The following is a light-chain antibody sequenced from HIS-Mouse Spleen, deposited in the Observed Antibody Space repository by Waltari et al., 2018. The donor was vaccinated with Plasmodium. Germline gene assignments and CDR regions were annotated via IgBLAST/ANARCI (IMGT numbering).Light chain of an antibody. V-gene: IGKV1-39*01. Sequence: DIQMTQSPSSLSASVGDRVTITCRASQSISSYLNWYQQKPGKAPKLLIYAGSSLQSGVPSRFSGSGSGTDFTLTISSPQPEDFATYYCQQSYSTPPTFGGGTKVEIK. CDR1: QSISSY. CDR3: QQSYSTPPT. J-gene: IGKJ4*01. CDR2: AGS.